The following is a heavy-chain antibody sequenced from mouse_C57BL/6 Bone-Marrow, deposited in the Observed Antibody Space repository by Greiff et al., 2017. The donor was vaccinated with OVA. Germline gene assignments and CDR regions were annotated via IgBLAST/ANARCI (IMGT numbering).Heavy chain of an antibody. Sequence: VQLQQPGAELVKPGASVKLSCKASGYTFTSYWMHWVKQRPGQGLEWIGMIHPNSGSTNYNEKFKSKATLTVDKSSSTAYMQLSSLTSEDSAVYYCARWGTTVVPFAYWGQGTLVTVSA. CDR3: ARWGTTVVPFAY. V-gene: IGHV1-64*01. CDR2: IHPNSGST. J-gene: IGHJ3*01. D-gene: IGHD1-1*01. CDR1: GYTFTSYW.